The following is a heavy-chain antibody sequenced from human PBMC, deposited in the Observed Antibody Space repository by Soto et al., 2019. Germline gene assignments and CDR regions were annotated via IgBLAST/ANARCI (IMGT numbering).Heavy chain of an antibody. J-gene: IGHJ2*01. Sequence: SVKVSCKASGGTFSSYTISWVRQAPGQGLEWMGRIIPILGIANYAQKFQGRVTITADKSTSTAYMELSSLRSEDTAVYYCARGKPIAATLYWYFDLWGRGTLVTVSS. CDR1: GGTFSSYT. V-gene: IGHV1-69*02. CDR3: ARGKPIAATLYWYFDL. CDR2: IIPILGIA. D-gene: IGHD6-13*01.